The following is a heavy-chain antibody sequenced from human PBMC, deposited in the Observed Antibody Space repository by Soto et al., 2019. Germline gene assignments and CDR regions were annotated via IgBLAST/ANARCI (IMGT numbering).Heavy chain of an antibody. CDR3: VRDKGRPPPGYYYYGMDV. CDR1: GYTFTSNG. D-gene: IGHD6-6*01. J-gene: IGHJ6*02. CDR2: ISASNGNT. Sequence: VQLVQSGAEVKKPGASVKFSCKASGYTFTSNGISWVRQAPGQGLEWMGWISASNGNTNYAQKLQGRVTMTTDTATSTAYMELRSLRSDDTAVYCCVRDKGRPPPGYYYYGMDVWGQGTTVTVSS. V-gene: IGHV1-18*01.